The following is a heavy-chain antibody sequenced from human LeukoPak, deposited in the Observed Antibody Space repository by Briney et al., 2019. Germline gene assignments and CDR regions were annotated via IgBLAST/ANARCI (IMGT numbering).Heavy chain of an antibody. CDR3: ARDSDSWSGSLPDY. V-gene: IGHV3-30*02. D-gene: IGHD3-3*01. CDR2: IRYDGSNK. J-gene: IGHJ4*02. CDR1: GFTFSSYG. Sequence: GGSLRLSCAASGFTFSSYGMHWVRQAPGKGLEWVAFIRYDGSNKYYADSVKGRFTISRDNSKNTLYLQMNSLRAEDTAVYYCARDSDSWSGSLPDYWGQGTLVTASS.